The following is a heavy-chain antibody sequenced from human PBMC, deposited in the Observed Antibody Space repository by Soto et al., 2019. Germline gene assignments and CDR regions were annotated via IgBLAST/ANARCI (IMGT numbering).Heavy chain of an antibody. CDR3: AKGLPAQSTGYTQRDAIDI. CDR2: IYSGGNT. D-gene: IGHD5-18*01. V-gene: IGHV3-53*01. CDR1: GFIVSANY. J-gene: IGHJ3*02. Sequence: GGSLRLSCAASGFIVSANYMSWVRQGPGKGLEWVSLIYSGGNTYYADSVKGRFTISRDNSKNSLYLQMDSLRAEDTAVYYCAKGLPAQSTGYTQRDAIDIWGQGTMGTVSS.